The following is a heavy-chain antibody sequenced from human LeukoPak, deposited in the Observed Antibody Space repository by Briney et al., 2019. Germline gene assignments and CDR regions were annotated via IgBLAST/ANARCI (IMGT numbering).Heavy chain of an antibody. V-gene: IGHV3-15*01. CDR2: IKSKTDGGTT. CDR3: WGSYRPSPYFDY. J-gene: IGHJ4*02. CDR1: GFTFSNAW. D-gene: IGHD3-16*02. Sequence: GGSLRLSCAASGFTFSNAWMSWVRQAPGKGLEWVGRIKSKTDGGTTDYAAPVKGRFTISRDDSKNTLYLQMNSLKTEDTAVYYVWGSYRPSPYFDYWGQGTLVTVSS.